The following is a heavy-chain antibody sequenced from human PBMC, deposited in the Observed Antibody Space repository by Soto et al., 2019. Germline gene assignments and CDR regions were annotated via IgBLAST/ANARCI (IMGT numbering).Heavy chain of an antibody. CDR3: ASQATGWYPDY. V-gene: IGHV4-31*03. Sequence: QVQLQESGPGLVKPSQTLSLTCTVSGDSINSGGSYWSWVRQHPGKGLEWIGYIYSSGTTYYNPSLKSRVTISVDTSKNQFSLKLSSVTAADTAVYYCASQATGWYPDYWGQGTLVTVSS. D-gene: IGHD6-19*01. J-gene: IGHJ4*02. CDR1: GDSINSGGSY. CDR2: IYSSGTT.